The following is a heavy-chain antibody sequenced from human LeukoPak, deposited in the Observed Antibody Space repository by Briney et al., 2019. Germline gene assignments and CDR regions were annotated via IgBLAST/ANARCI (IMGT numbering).Heavy chain of an antibody. Sequence: GESLKISCKGSGYSSTSYWIGWVRQMPGKGLEWMGIIYPGDSDTRYSPSFQGQVTISADKSISAAYLQWSSLKASDTAMYYCARRYNWNAFDPWGQGTLVTVSS. CDR1: GYSSTSYW. V-gene: IGHV5-51*01. J-gene: IGHJ5*02. CDR2: IYPGDSDT. CDR3: ARRYNWNAFDP. D-gene: IGHD1-1*01.